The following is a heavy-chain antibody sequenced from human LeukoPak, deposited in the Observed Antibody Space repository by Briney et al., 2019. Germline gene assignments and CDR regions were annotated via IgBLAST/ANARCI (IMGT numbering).Heavy chain of an antibody. CDR2: INTSGGST. CDR1: VFTFSSYA. Sequence: PGGSLRLSCAASVFTFSSYAMSWVRQAPGKGLEWVSGINTSGGSTAYADSVKGRFTISRDNLRNTLYMQMNSLRAEDTALYYCAIMHPYYDGNGYWVLWGQGTLVTVSS. J-gene: IGHJ4*02. V-gene: IGHV3-23*01. CDR3: AIMHPYYDGNGYWVL. D-gene: IGHD3-22*01.